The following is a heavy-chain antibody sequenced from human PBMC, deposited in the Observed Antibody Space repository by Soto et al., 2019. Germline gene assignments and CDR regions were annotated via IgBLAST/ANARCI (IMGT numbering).Heavy chain of an antibody. CDR1: GASVSSGTYY. CDR3: ARGAGFSYASTWFDI. V-gene: IGHV4-61*03. Sequence: SQTLSLTCPVFGASVSSGTYYWSCLRPAPGKGLEWLGPLSSTLSTNYNPPLNNRVTISVDPSKNHFALQLTSVTAADTAVYYFARGAGFSYASTWFDIWGQGTLVTV. CDR2: LSSTLST. D-gene: IGHD5-18*01. J-gene: IGHJ5*02.